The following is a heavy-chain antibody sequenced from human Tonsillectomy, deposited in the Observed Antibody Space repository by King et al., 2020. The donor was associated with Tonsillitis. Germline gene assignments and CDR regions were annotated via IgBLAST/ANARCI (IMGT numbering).Heavy chain of an antibody. CDR3: ARTPWGYAFDS. J-gene: IGHJ4*02. CDR2: VHYTGST. CDR1: GGSITSHY. V-gene: IGHV4-59*11. D-gene: IGHD5-12*01. Sequence: VQLQQSGPRLVKPSETLSLTCALSGGSITSHYWTWIRQPPGEGLEWIGYVHYTGSTFYNPSLKSRVTISLDTSKKHFSLSLRSVTAADTATYFCARTPWGYAFDSWGQVGLVTVSS.